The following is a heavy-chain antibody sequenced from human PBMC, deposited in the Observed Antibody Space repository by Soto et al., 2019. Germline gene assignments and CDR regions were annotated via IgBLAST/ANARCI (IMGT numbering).Heavy chain of an antibody. Sequence: SETLSLTCTVSCGSVSNGSYYWSCLRQPPGKGLEWISYIYYGGSINYNPSLKSRVSIFVDTSENQFSLKLSSVTAADTAVYYCARWSRFCTGGRCFPWFDPWGQGTLVTVSS. CDR2: IYYGGSI. J-gene: IGHJ5*02. D-gene: IGHD2-8*02. V-gene: IGHV4-61*01. CDR1: CGSVSNGSYY. CDR3: ARWSRFCTGGRCFPWFDP.